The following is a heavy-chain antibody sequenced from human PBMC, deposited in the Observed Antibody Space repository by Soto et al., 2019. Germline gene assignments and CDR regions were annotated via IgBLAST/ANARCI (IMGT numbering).Heavy chain of an antibody. V-gene: IGHV3-30*04. D-gene: IGHD5-12*01. J-gene: IGHJ3*02. Sequence: GESLKISCAASGFTFSSYAMHWVRQAPGKGLEWVAVISYDGSNKYYADSVKGRFTISRDNSKNTLYLQMNSLRAEDTAVYYCASPPRDGYNFFAFDIWGQGTMVTVSS. CDR2: ISYDGSNK. CDR3: ASPPRDGYNFFAFDI. CDR1: GFTFSSYA.